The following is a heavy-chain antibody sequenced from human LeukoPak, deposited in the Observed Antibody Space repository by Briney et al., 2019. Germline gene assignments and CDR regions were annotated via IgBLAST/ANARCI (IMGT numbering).Heavy chain of an antibody. Sequence: PSETLSLTCAVSGGSISSGGYSWSWIRQPPGKGLEWIGYIYHSGSTYYNPSLKSRVTISVDRSKNQFSLKLSSVTAADTAVYYRASSFTEMATIKRPGFDYWGQGTLVTVSS. CDR2: IYHSGST. J-gene: IGHJ4*02. CDR3: ASSFTEMATIKRPGFDY. D-gene: IGHD5-24*01. V-gene: IGHV4-30-2*01. CDR1: GGSISSGGYS.